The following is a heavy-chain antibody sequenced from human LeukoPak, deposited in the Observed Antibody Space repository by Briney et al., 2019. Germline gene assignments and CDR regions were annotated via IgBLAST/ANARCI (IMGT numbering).Heavy chain of an antibody. CDR1: GFTFDDYA. Sequence: GGSLRLSCAASGFTFDDYAMHWVRQAPGKGLEWVSGISGSGGSTYYADSVKGRFTISRDNSKNTLYLQMNSLRAEDTAVYYCAKDGKDDELYYYYYGMDVWGQGTTVTVSS. J-gene: IGHJ6*02. V-gene: IGHV3-23*01. D-gene: IGHD1-7*01. CDR2: ISGSGGST. CDR3: AKDGKDDELYYYYYGMDV.